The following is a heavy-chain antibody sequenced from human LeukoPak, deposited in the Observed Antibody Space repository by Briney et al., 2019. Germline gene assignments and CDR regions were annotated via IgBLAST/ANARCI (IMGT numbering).Heavy chain of an antibody. V-gene: IGHV1-69*05. CDR2: IIPIFGTA. CDR3: ARSHYYDSEDCFDY. Sequence: GASVKVSCKASGGTFSSYAISWVRQAPGQGLEWMGGIIPIFGTANYAQKFQGRVTITTDESTSTAYMELSSLRSEDTAVYYCARSHYYDSEDCFDYWGQGTLVTVSS. CDR1: GGTFSSYA. J-gene: IGHJ4*02. D-gene: IGHD3-22*01.